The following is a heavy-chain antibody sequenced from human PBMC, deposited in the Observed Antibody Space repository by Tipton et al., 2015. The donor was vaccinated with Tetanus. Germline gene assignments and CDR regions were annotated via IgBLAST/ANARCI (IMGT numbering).Heavy chain of an antibody. CDR2: IYYSGST. CDR1: GGSISSGGYY. J-gene: IGHJ6*02. CDR3: ARDRYYDILTGYYGVGGDRLYGMDV. Sequence: TLSLTCTVSGGSISSGGYYWSWIRQHPGKGLEWIGYIYYSGSTYYNPSLKSRVTISVDTSKNQFSLKLSSVTAADTAVYYCARDRYYDILTGYYGVGGDRLYGMDVWGQGTTVTVSS. D-gene: IGHD3-9*01. V-gene: IGHV4-31*03.